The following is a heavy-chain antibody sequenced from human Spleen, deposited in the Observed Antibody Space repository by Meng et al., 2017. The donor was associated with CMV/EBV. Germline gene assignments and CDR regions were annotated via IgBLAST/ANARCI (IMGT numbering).Heavy chain of an antibody. D-gene: IGHD1-7*01. CDR1: GFTVSSDY. J-gene: IGHJ4*02. Sequence: GGSLRLSCAASGFTVSSDYMSWVRQAPGKGLEWVSVIYAGGSTYYVDSVKGRFTISRDNSKNTLYLQMDSLRAEDTAVYYCARDPGGWNYGGYWGQGTLVTVSS. V-gene: IGHV3-53*01. CDR3: ARDPGGWNYGGY. CDR2: IYAGGST.